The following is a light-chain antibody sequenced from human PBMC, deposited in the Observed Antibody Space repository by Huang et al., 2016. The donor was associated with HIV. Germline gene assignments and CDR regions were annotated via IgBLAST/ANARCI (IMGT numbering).Light chain of an antibody. CDR3: QKFNSVPFT. CDR2: DGA. V-gene: IGKV1-27*01. CDR1: QGIRNY. J-gene: IGKJ4*01. Sequence: DIQMTQSPSSLSASVGDRVTITCRASQGIRNYLAWYQQKPGQVPKLLVSDGATLQSGVPSRFSCGGSGTDFTLTISSLQPEDVATYYCQKFNSVPFTFGGGTKVEIK.